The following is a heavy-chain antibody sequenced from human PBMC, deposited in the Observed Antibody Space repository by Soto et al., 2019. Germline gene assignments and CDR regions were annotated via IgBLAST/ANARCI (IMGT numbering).Heavy chain of an antibody. J-gene: IGHJ4*02. Sequence: QVQLVESGGGVVQPGRSLRLSCAASGFTFSSYGMHWVRQAPGKGLEWVAVIWYDGSNKYYADSVKGRFTISRDNSKNTLYLQMNSLRAEDTAVYYCARVVTVGDYDSPFDYWGQGTLVTVSS. V-gene: IGHV3-33*01. CDR2: IWYDGSNK. CDR1: GFTFSSYG. D-gene: IGHD4-17*01. CDR3: ARVVTVGDYDSPFDY.